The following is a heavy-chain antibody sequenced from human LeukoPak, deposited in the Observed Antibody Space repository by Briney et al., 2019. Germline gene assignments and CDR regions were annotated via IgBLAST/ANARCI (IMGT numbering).Heavy chain of an antibody. CDR2: ISSSSSYI. CDR1: GFTFSSYS. V-gene: IGHV3-21*01. D-gene: IGHD3-10*01. Sequence: GGSLRLSCAASGFTFSSYSMNWVRQAPGKGLEWVSSISSSSSYIYYADSVKSRFTISRDNAKNSLYLQMNSLRAEDTAVYYCARGLLYEAFDIWGQGTMVTVSS. CDR3: ARGLLYEAFDI. J-gene: IGHJ3*02.